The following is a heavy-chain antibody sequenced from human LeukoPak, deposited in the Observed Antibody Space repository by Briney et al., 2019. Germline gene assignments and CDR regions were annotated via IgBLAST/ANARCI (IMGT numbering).Heavy chain of an antibody. CDR2: IYHTGSI. CDR3: ARLTGVGGSGWRIDY. J-gene: IGHJ4*02. D-gene: IGHD6-19*01. V-gene: IGHV4-59*04. Sequence: PSETLSLTCTVSGGSISSYFWSWIRQPPGKGLEWIGYIYHTGSIDYNPSLKSRVTMSVDTSKNQFSLNLNSVTAADTAVYYCARLTGVGGSGWRIDYWGQGTLVTVSS. CDR1: GGSISSYF.